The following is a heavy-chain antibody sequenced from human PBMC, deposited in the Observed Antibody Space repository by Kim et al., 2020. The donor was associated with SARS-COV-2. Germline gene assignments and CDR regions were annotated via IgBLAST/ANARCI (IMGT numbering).Heavy chain of an antibody. Sequence: ASVKVSCKASGYTFTGYYMHWVRQAPGQGLEWMGWINPNSGGTNYAQKFQGRVTMTRDTSISTAYMELSRLRSDDTAVYYCARVLLVGATMDFFGYRYYFDYWGQGALVTVSS. V-gene: IGHV1-2*02. J-gene: IGHJ4*02. CDR2: INPNSGGT. CDR3: ARVLLVGATMDFFGYRYYFDY. D-gene: IGHD1-26*01. CDR1: GYTFTGYY.